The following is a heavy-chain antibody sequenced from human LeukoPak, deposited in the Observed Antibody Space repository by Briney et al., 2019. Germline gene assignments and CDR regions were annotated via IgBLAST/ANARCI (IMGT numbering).Heavy chain of an antibody. CDR2: IYYSGST. J-gene: IGHJ4*02. CDR3: ASKYYDILTGGTQFDY. Sequence: SETLSLTCTVSGGSISGSSYYWGWIRQPPGKRLEWIGSIYYSGSTYYNPSLKSRVTISVDTSKNQFSLKLSSVTAADTAVYYCASKYYDILTGGTQFDYWGQGTLVTVSS. CDR1: GGSISGSSYY. D-gene: IGHD3-9*01. V-gene: IGHV4-39*07.